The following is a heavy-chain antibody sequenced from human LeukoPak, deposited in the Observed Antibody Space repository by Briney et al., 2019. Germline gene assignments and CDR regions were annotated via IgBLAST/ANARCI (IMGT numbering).Heavy chain of an antibody. CDR2: IYYSRST. CDR3: ARGLSYYYDSSGYYPFDY. Sequence: SETLSLTCTVSGGSISSYYWSWIRQPPGKGLEWIGYIYYSRSTNYNPSLKSRVTISVDTSKNQFSLKLSSVTAADTAVYYCARGLSYYYDSSGYYPFDYWGQGTLVTVSS. V-gene: IGHV4-59*01. D-gene: IGHD3-22*01. CDR1: GGSISSYY. J-gene: IGHJ4*02.